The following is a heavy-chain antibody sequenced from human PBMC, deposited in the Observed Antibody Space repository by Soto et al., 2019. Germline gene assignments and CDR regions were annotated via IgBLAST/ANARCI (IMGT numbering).Heavy chain of an antibody. CDR2: IYYSGST. CDR1: GGSISSGGYY. J-gene: IGHJ5*02. D-gene: IGHD3-10*01. Sequence: SETLSLTCTVSGGSISSGGYYWSWIRQHPGKGLEWIGYIYYSGSTYYNPSLKSRVTISVDTSKNQFSLKLSSVTAADTAVYYCARGYGSGSYYNNWFDPRGQGTLVTVSS. V-gene: IGHV4-31*03. CDR3: ARGYGSGSYYNNWFDP.